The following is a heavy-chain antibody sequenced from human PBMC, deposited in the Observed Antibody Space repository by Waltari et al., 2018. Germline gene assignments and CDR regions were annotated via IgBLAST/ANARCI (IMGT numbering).Heavy chain of an antibody. V-gene: IGHV3-23*01. D-gene: IGHD3-22*01. CDR2: ISCSGGRP. J-gene: IGHJ4*02. Sequence: EVQLLESGGGLVQPGGSLRLSCAASGFTFSSYAMSWVRQAPGKGLEWVSAISCSGGRPYYADSVKVRFTSSSDNSKHTLYLQMNSLRSEDTAVYYCAKDRDYYDSSGFNYWGQGTLVTVSS. CDR3: AKDRDYYDSSGFNY. CDR1: GFTFSSYA.